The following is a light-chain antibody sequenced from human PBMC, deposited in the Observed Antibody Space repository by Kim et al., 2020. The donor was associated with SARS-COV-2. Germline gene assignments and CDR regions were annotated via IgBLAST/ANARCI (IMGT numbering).Light chain of an antibody. V-gene: IGKV1-8*01. CDR1: QGISSY. CDR3: QQYYDYPYT. CDR2: AAS. Sequence: AIRITQSPSSLSTSIGDKVTITCRASQGISSYLAWYQQKPGKAPQLLIYAASTLQSGVPSRFSGGGSGTEFSLTINCLQSEDFATYYCQQYYDYPYTFGQGTKLEI. J-gene: IGKJ2*01.